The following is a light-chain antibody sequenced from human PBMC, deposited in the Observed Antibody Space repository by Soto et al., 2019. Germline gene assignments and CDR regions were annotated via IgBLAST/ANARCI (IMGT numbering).Light chain of an antibody. V-gene: IGKV3-11*01. CDR2: DAS. CDR1: QSVSSY. Sequence: EIVLTQSPATLSLSPGERATLSCRASQSVSSYLAWYQQKPGQAPRLLIYDASNRATGIPARFSGSGSGTDFTRNISSLEPEDFAVYYCQQRRNWPLTFGGGTKVEIK. CDR3: QQRRNWPLT. J-gene: IGKJ4*01.